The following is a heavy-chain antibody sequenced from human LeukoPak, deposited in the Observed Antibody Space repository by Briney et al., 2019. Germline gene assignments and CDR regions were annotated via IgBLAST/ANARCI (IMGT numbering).Heavy chain of an antibody. CDR3: ARDYSSGYYYPAGAFDI. V-gene: IGHV4-31*03. J-gene: IGHJ3*02. Sequence: SETLSLTCTVSGGSISSGGYYWSWIRQHPGKGPEWIGYIYYSGSTYYNPSLKSRVTISVDTSKNQFSLKLSSVTAADTAVYYCARDYSSGYYYPAGAFDIWGQGTMVTVSS. CDR1: GGSISSGGYY. D-gene: IGHD3-22*01. CDR2: IYYSGST.